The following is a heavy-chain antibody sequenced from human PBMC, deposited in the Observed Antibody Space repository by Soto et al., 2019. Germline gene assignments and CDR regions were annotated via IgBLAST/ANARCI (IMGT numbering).Heavy chain of an antibody. CDR3: AKDFFFLVLPYAARPGSESASTFDY. D-gene: IGHD6-6*01. Sequence: PGGSLRLSCAASGFTFSSYAISWVRQAPGKGLEWVSAISGSGGSTYYADSVKGRFTISRDNSKNTLYLQMNSLRAEDTAVYYCAKDFFFLVLPYAARPGSESASTFDYWGQRTLVTVSS. V-gene: IGHV3-23*01. CDR2: ISGSGGST. CDR1: GFTFSSYA. J-gene: IGHJ4*02.